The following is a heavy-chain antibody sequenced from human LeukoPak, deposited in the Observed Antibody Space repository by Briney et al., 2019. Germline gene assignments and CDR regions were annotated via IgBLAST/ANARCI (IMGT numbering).Heavy chain of an antibody. J-gene: IGHJ4*02. CDR2: INPSGGST. CDR1: GYIFTSSY. V-gene: IGHV1-46*01. D-gene: IGHD1-1*01. CDR3: ARRAQVERRHSQFDY. Sequence: EASVKVSCKASGYIFTSSYIHWVRQAPGQGLEWMGMINPSGGSTGYAQKFQGRVTMTRDMSTSTVYMELSSLRSEDTAVFYCARRAQVERRHSQFDYWGQGTLVTVSS.